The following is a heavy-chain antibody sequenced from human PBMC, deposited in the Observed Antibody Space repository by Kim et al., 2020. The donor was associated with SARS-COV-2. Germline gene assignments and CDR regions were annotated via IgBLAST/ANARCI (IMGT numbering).Heavy chain of an antibody. Sequence: GGSLRLSCAASGFTFSTHAMSWVRQAPGKGLEWVSGIGGSGAGTNYADSVEGRFTVSRDNSKKTLFLEMNSLRAEDTAVYYCAKRTGGGYIDYWGQGTLVTVSS. CDR1: GFTFSTHA. CDR2: IGGSGAGT. CDR3: AKRTGGGYIDY. V-gene: IGHV3-23*01. J-gene: IGHJ4*02. D-gene: IGHD2-15*01.